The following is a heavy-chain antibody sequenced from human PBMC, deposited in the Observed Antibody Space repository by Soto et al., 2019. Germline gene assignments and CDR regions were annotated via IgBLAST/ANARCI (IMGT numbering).Heavy chain of an antibody. V-gene: IGHV3-23*01. CDR2: ISGSGGST. Sequence: PGGSLRLSCAASGFTFSSYAMSWVRQAPGKGLEWVSAISGSGGSTYYADSVKGRFTISRDNSKNTLYLQMNSLRAEDTAVYYCANRARFLEWQDLYGMDVWGQGTTVTVSS. CDR3: ANRARFLEWQDLYGMDV. CDR1: GFTFSSYA. J-gene: IGHJ6*02. D-gene: IGHD3-3*01.